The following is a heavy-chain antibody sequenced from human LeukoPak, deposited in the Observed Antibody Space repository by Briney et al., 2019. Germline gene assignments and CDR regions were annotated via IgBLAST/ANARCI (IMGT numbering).Heavy chain of an antibody. CDR3: ATALYSSTLFDY. Sequence: GASVKVSCKASGYTFTGYYVHWVRQAPGQGLEWMGWINPNSGGTNYAQKFQGRVTMTRDTSISTAYMELSRLRSDDTAVYYCATALYSSTLFDYWGQGTLVTVSS. J-gene: IGHJ4*02. CDR1: GYTFTGYY. V-gene: IGHV1-2*02. CDR2: INPNSGGT. D-gene: IGHD6-13*01.